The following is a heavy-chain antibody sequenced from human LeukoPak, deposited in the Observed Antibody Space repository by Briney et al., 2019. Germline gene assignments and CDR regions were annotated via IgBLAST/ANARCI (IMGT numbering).Heavy chain of an antibody. J-gene: IGHJ6*02. CDR2: ISGSGGST. CDR3: ANWPTSTYYYYGMDV. Sequence: GGSLRLSCAASGFTFSSYAMSWVRQAPGKGLEWVSAISGSGGSTYYADSVKGRFTISRDSSKNTLYLQMNSLRAEDTAVYYCANWPTSTYYYYGMDVWGQGTTVTVSS. V-gene: IGHV3-23*01. CDR1: GFTFSSYA.